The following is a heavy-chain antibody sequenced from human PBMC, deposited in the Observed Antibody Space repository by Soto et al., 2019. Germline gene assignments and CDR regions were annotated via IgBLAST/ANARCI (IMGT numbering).Heavy chain of an antibody. CDR1: GYACTTYG. Sequence: QVHLVQSGAEVKKPGASVKVSCKGSGYACTTYGITWVRQAPGQGLEWMGWISAHNGNTNYAQKLQGRVTVTRDTSTHTAYMELRSRRSDDTAVYYCARGRYGDYWGQGALVTVSS. CDR2: ISAHNGNT. CDR3: ARGRYGDY. J-gene: IGHJ4*02. D-gene: IGHD1-1*01. V-gene: IGHV1-18*01.